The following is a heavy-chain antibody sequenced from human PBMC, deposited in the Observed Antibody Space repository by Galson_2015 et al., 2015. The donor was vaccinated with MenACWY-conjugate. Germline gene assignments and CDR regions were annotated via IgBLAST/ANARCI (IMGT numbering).Heavy chain of an antibody. V-gene: IGHV1-18*01. D-gene: IGHD2/OR15-2a*01. J-gene: IGHJ6*02. CDR2: ISPYNGNT. CDR3: ARDTTHYGMDV. Sequence: SVKVSCKASGYTFTSYGISWVRQAPGQGLEWMGWISPYNGNTNYAQKLQGRVTMTTDTSTSTAYMVLRSLRSDDTAVYYCARDTTHYGMDVWGQGTPATVSS. CDR1: GYTFTSYG.